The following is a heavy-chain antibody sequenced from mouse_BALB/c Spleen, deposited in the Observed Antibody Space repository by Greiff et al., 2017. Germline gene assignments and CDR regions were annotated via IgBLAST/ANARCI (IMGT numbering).Heavy chain of an antibody. CDR3: ARGSYYDYDEAMDY. D-gene: IGHD2-4*01. J-gene: IGHJ4*01. CDR2: ISSGGST. Sequence: EVKLVESGGGLVKPGGSLKLSCAASGFTFSSYAMSWVRQTPEKRLEWVASISSGGSTYYPDSVKGRFTISRDNARNILYLQMSSLRSEDTAMYYCARGSYYDYDEAMDYWGQGTSVTVSS. CDR1: GFTFSSYA. V-gene: IGHV5-6-5*01.